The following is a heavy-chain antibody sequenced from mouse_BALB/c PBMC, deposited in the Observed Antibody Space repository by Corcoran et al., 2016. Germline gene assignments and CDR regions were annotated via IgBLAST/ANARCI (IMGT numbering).Heavy chain of an antibody. Sequence: QVQLQQSGAELMKPGASVKISCKATGYTFSSYWIEWVKQRPGHGLEWIGEILPGSGSTNYNEKFKGKATFTADTSSNTAYMQLSSLTSEDSAVYYCAREELTGTGFAYWGQGTLVTVSA. J-gene: IGHJ3*01. CDR3: AREELTGTGFAY. CDR2: ILPGSGST. CDR1: GYTFSSYW. V-gene: IGHV1-9*01. D-gene: IGHD4-1*01.